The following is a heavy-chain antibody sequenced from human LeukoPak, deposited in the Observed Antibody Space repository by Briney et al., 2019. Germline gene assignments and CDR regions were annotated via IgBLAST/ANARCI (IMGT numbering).Heavy chain of an antibody. CDR1: GGSISSSRYY. J-gene: IGHJ3*02. D-gene: IGHD6-13*01. CDR2: IYYSGRT. CDR3: AIFNVAAADAFDI. V-gene: IGHV4-39*07. Sequence: SETLSLTSTVSGGSISSSRYYWGWIRQPPGKGLEWIGSIYYSGRTYYNPSLKSRVTISVDTSKNQFSLELSSVTGADTAVYYCAIFNVAAADAFDIWGQGTMVTVSS.